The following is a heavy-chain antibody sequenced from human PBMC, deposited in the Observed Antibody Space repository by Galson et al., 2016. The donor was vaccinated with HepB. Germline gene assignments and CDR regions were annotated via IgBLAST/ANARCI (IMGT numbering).Heavy chain of an antibody. D-gene: IGHD3-10*01. CDR1: GFTFSSYE. J-gene: IGHJ6*03. CDR2: ITSSGNNI. CDR3: ARDPTPRQYGSANYYYYMDV. Sequence: SLRLSCAASGFTFSSYEMNWVRQAPGKGLEWVSYITSSGNNIYYAESVKGRFTISRDNAKNSMYLEMNSLRAEDTAVYYCARDPTPRQYGSANYYYYMDVWGKGTTVTVSS. V-gene: IGHV3-48*03.